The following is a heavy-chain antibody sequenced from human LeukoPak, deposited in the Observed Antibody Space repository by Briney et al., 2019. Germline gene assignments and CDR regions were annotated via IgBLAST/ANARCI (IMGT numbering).Heavy chain of an antibody. J-gene: IGHJ4*02. D-gene: IGHD3-3*01. Sequence: SETLSLTCVVSGGSLSTHHWSWIRQSPGRGLEWIGYISDSGSTNYNPSLKSRVTISVDTSKNQFSLMLSSVTAADTAVYYCARSPRGSYSNFDYWGQGALFTVSS. V-gene: IGHV4-59*11. CDR2: ISDSGST. CDR3: ARSPRGSYSNFDY. CDR1: GGSLSTHH.